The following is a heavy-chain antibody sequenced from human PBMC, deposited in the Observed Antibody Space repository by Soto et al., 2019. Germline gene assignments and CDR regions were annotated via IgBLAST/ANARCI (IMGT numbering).Heavy chain of an antibody. CDR3: ARGPLVVLNYFES. Sequence: QVQLVQSGTEVKKPGSSVKVSCKASEATFGNIPFNWWRQPLGKGLEWMGIIFPLTVIQDYAQNFQARLTISADKSTSTAYMELSSLTSDDTAMYFCARGPLVVLNYFESWGQGTLVTVSS. CDR2: IFPLTVIQ. CDR1: EATFGNIP. V-gene: IGHV1-69*02. J-gene: IGHJ4*02.